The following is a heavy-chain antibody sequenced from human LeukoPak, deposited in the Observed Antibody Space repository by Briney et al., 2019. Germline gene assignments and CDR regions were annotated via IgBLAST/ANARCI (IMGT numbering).Heavy chain of an antibody. CDR2: IYYSGST. V-gene: IGHV4-59*12. CDR1: GGSISSYY. J-gene: IGHJ4*02. CDR3: ARDKLTGDQGGLFDY. D-gene: IGHD7-27*01. Sequence: SQTLSLTCTVSGGSISSYYWSWIRQPPGKGLEWIGYIYYSGSTYYNPSLKSRVTISVDRSKNQFSLKLSSVTAADTAVYYCARDKLTGDQGGLFDYWGQGTLVTVSS.